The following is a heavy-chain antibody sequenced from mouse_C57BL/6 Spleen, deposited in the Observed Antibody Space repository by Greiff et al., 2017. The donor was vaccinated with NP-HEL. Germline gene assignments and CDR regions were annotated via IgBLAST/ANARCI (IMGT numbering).Heavy chain of an antibody. CDR2: IHPNSGST. V-gene: IGHV1-64*01. CDR3: ARGTTTVVATYYAMDY. D-gene: IGHD1-1*01. CDR1: GYTFTSYW. Sequence: QVQLQQPGAELVKPGASVKLSCKASGYTFTSYWMHWVKQRPGQGLEWIGMIHPNSGSTNYNEKFKSKATLTVDKSSSTAYMQLSSLTSEDSAVYYWARGTTTVVATYYAMDYWGQGTSVTVSS. J-gene: IGHJ4*01.